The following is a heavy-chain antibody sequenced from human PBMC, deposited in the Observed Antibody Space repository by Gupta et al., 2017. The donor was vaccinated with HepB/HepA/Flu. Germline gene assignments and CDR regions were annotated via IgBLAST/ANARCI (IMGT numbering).Heavy chain of an antibody. D-gene: IGHD3-16*01. J-gene: IGHJ4*02. Sequence: VQLVESGGRLVQPGGSLRLSCAASGFSVSDHYMTWVRQAPGKGLEWLSVIYSGGSTYYADSVKGRFTISRDNSKNTLYLQMNSLSVDDTAIYYCVRELGYWGQGTLVTVSS. V-gene: IGHV3-66*01. CDR3: VRELGY. CDR1: GFSVSDHY. CDR2: IYSGGST.